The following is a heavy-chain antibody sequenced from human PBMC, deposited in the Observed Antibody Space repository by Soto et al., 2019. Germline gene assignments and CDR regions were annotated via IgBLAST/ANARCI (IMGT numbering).Heavy chain of an antibody. CDR2: ISSTGNI. D-gene: IGHD1-7*01. CDR3: AIEIGDNWTYEAH. CDR1: GASISDYS. V-gene: IGHV4-4*07. Sequence: QVQLQESGPGLVKPSETLSLTCTVSGASISDYSWSWIRQPAGKGLEWMGRISSTGNIHYNPSFRRRCTMSIDTSRDQFSLRLTSVPAADTAVYYCAIEIGDNWTYEAHWGKGTQVIVSS. J-gene: IGHJ4*02.